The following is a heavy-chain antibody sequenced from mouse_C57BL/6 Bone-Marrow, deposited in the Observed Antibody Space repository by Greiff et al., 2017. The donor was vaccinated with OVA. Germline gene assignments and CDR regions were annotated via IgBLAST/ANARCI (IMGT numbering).Heavy chain of an antibody. Sequence: VQLQQPGAELVKPGASVKMSCKASGYTFTSYWITWVKQRPGQGLEWIGDIYPGSGSTNYNEKFKSKATLTVDTSSSTAYMQLSSLTSEDSAVYFCARSYYGSSHWYFDVWGTGTTVTVSS. CDR2: IYPGSGST. CDR3: ARSYYGSSHWYFDV. J-gene: IGHJ1*03. D-gene: IGHD1-1*01. CDR1: GYTFTSYW. V-gene: IGHV1-55*01.